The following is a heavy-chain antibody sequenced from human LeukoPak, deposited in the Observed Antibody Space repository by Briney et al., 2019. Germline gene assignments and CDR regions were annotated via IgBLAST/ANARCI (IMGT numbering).Heavy chain of an antibody. J-gene: IGHJ4*02. CDR1: GYTFTGYY. Sequence: ASVKVSCKASGYTFTGYYMHWVRQAPGQGLEWMGWINPNSGGTNYAQKFQGRVTMTRDTSISTAYMELSSLRTEDTAVYYCARGRESHGHYFHFWGQGTLVTVSS. V-gene: IGHV1-2*02. D-gene: IGHD1-26*01. CDR2: INPNSGGT. CDR3: ARGRESHGHYFHF.